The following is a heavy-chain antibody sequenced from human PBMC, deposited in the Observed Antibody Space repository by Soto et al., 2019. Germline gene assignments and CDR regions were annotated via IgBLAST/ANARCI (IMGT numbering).Heavy chain of an antibody. D-gene: IGHD3-22*01. CDR3: ERSSDYYDMRWFDP. CDR2: IYHSGST. J-gene: IGHJ5*02. Sequence: SETLSLTCAVSGGSISSSNWWSWVRQPPGKGLEWIGEIYHSGSTNYNPSLKSRVPISVDKSKNQFSRKLSSVTDEDTDVYYCERSSDYYDMRWFDPWGQGTLVTVSS. CDR1: GGSISSSNW. V-gene: IGHV4-4*02.